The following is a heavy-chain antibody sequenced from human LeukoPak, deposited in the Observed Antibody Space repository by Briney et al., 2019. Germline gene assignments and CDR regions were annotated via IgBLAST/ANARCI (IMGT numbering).Heavy chain of an antibody. CDR2: VYSGGST. CDR1: GFTVSSNY. J-gene: IGHJ3*02. V-gene: IGHV3-66*02. Sequence: GGSLRLSCAASGFTVSSNYMNWVRQAPAKGLEWVSVVYSGGSTYYADSMKGRFTICRDNSKNTLYLQMNSLRAEDTAVYYCAREISSGWTAIVRRRDAFDIWGQGTMVTVSS. D-gene: IGHD5-18*01. CDR3: AREISSGWTAIVRRRDAFDI.